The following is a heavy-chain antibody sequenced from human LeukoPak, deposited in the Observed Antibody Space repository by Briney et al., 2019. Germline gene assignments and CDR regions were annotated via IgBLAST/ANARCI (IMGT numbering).Heavy chain of an antibody. Sequence: GGSLRLSCAASGFTFSTYYMSRVRQAPGKGLEWVANINQAGSETYYVDSVKGRFTISRDNSKNLLYLHMNSLRAEDTAVYYCARDPYGDYYFDYWGQGTLVTVSS. J-gene: IGHJ4*02. V-gene: IGHV3-7*01. CDR1: GFTFSTYY. CDR3: ARDPYGDYYFDY. D-gene: IGHD4-17*01. CDR2: INQAGSET.